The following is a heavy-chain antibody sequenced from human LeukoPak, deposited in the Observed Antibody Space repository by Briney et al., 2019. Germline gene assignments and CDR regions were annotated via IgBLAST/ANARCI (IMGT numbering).Heavy chain of an antibody. CDR1: GFTFSSYS. CDR2: ISSSSSYI. CDR3: AREGISSYSSSSSFDY. D-gene: IGHD6-6*01. V-gene: IGHV3-21*01. J-gene: IGHJ4*02. Sequence: GGSLGLSCAASGFTFSSYSMTWVRQAPGKGLEWVSSISSSSSYIYYADSVKGRFTISRDNAKNSLYLQMNSLRAEDTAVYYCAREGISSYSSSSSFDYWGQGTLVTVSS.